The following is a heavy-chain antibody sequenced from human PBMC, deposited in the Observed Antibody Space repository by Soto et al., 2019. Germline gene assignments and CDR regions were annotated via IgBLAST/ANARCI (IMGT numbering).Heavy chain of an antibody. D-gene: IGHD2-2*01. Sequence: SETLSLTCAVYAGSFSGYYWSWIRQPPGKGLGWDGEINHSGSTNYNPSPKSRVTISVDTSKNQFSLKLSSVTAADTAVYYCARDRWDIVVVPAAMRAIDYYYYGMDVWGQGTTVTVSS. J-gene: IGHJ6*02. CDR1: AGSFSGYY. CDR2: INHSGST. CDR3: ARDRWDIVVVPAAMRAIDYYYYGMDV. V-gene: IGHV4-34*01.